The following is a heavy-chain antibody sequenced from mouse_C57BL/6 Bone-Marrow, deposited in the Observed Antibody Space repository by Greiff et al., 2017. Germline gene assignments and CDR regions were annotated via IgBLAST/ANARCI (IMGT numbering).Heavy chain of an antibody. CDR1: GYSITSGYY. V-gene: IGHV3-6*01. J-gene: IGHJ1*03. CDR2: ISYDGSN. D-gene: IGHD1-1*01. Sequence: EVQLQESGPGLVKPSQSLSLTCSVTGYSITSGYYWNWIRQFPGNKLEWMGYISYDGSNNYNPSLKNRISITRDTSKNQFFLKLNSVTTEDTATYYGESRYYGSTYWYFDVWGTGTTVTVSS. CDR3: ESRYYGSTYWYFDV.